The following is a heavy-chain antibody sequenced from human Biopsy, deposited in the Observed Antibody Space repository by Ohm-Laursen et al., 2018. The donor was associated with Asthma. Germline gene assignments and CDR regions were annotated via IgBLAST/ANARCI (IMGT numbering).Heavy chain of an antibody. CDR3: VRQSGYRSGWPKLLFVYYGMDV. Sequence: GTLSLTCAVSGGSISNSNYYWGWIRQSPGKGLEWIGSLHYSGSHYYTFYNPSLKRRVTISLDASKNEFSLRLTYVTAADTAQDYCVRQSGYRSGWPKLLFVYYGMDVWGPGTTVTISS. CDR2: LHYSGSHYYT. J-gene: IGHJ6*02. CDR1: GGSISNSNYY. D-gene: IGHD6-19*01. V-gene: IGHV4-39*01.